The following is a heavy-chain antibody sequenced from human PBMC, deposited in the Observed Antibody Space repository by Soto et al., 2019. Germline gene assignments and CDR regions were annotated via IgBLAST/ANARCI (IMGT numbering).Heavy chain of an antibody. D-gene: IGHD1-20*01. V-gene: IGHV4-31*03. J-gene: IGHJ5*02. CDR1: GGSISSGGYY. CDR3: ARVGGINWFDP. CDR2: IYYSGST. Sequence: SETLSLTCTVSGGSISSGGYYWSWIRQHPGKGLEWIGYIYYSGSTYYNPSLKSRITISVDTSKNQFSLKLSSVTAADTAVYYCARVGGINWFDPWGQGTLVTVSS.